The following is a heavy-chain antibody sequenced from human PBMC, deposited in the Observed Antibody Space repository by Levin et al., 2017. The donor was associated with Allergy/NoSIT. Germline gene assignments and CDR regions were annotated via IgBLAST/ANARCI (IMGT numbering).Heavy chain of an antibody. Sequence: GGSLRLSCAASGFTFDDHGMSWVRQAPGKGLEWVSGINWNGGSTGYADPVKGRFTISRDNAKTSLYLQMNSLRAEDTALYYCARVGYGSGSYYFGYWGQGTLVTVSS. J-gene: IGHJ4*02. CDR1: GFTFDDHG. D-gene: IGHD3-10*01. CDR3: ARVGYGSGSYYFGY. V-gene: IGHV3-20*04. CDR2: INWNGGST.